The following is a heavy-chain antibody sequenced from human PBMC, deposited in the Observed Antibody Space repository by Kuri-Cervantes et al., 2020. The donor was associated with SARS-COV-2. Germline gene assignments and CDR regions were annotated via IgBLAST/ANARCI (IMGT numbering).Heavy chain of an antibody. CDR2: INHSGST. D-gene: IGHD4-11*01. CDR3: ARAGVRVFIDLYSNPGFDY. J-gene: IGHJ4*02. CDR1: GGSFSGYY. V-gene: IGHV4-34*01. Sequence: SETLSLTCAVYGGSFSGYYWSWIRQPPGKGLEWIGEINHSGSTNYNPSPKSRVTISVDTSKNQFSLKLSSVTAADTAVYYCARAGVRVFIDLYSNPGFDYWGQGTLVTVSS.